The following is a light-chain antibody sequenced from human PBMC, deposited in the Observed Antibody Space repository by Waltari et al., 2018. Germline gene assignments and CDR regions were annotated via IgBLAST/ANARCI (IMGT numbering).Light chain of an antibody. J-gene: IGKJ4*01. CDR2: VAD. V-gene: IGKV3-15*01. CDR3: QQYNTWPLT. Sequence: EIVMTQSPATLSVSPGDSATLSCRASQSVNSNLAWYQQKPGQAPRLLIYVADTRATSVPARFSGSVSGTEFTLTITSLQSEDFAVYYCQQYNTWPLTFGGGTKVEIK. CDR1: QSVNSN.